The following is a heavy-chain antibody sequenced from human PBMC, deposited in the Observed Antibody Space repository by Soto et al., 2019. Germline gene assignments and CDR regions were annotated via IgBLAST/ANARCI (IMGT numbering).Heavy chain of an antibody. V-gene: IGHV4-31*03. J-gene: IGHJ6*02. D-gene: IGHD6-6*01. CDR1: GGSISSGGYY. Sequence: SETLSLTYTVSGGSISSGGYYWSWIRQHPGKGLEWIGYIYYSGSTYYNPSLKSRVTISVDTSKDQFSLKLSSVTAADTAVYYCARDSSPPPQYSSSPRKYYYGMDVWGQGTTVTVSS. CDR3: ARDSSPPPQYSSSPRKYYYGMDV. CDR2: IYYSGST.